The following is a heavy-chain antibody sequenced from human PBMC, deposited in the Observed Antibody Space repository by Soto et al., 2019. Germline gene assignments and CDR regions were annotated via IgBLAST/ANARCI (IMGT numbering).Heavy chain of an antibody. CDR1: GFIFSSYA. Sequence: LSLSCEASGFIFSSYAITWVRQAPGKGLEWVSTISGTGVNTYYADSVKGRFTVSRDNSKNTVWLQMNSLRAADSSVYYCAKDSVHNLYRTSSLEDCFGPWGQGALVTVSS. CDR3: AKDSVHNLYRTSSLEDCFGP. J-gene: IGHJ5*02. CDR2: ISGTGVNT. V-gene: IGHV3-23*01. D-gene: IGHD6-6*01.